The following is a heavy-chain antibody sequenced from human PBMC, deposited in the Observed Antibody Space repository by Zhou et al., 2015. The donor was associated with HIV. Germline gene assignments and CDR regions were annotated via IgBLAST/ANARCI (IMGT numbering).Heavy chain of an antibody. D-gene: IGHD2-2*01. CDR2: IVVGSGNT. V-gene: IGHV1-58*02. CDR1: GFTFTSSA. CDR3: AASDIVVVPAATGTYGMDV. Sequence: QMQLVQSGPEVKKPGTSVKVSCKASGFTFTSSAMQWVRQARGQRLEWIGWIVVGSGNTNYAQKFQERVTITRDMSTSTAYMELSSLRSEDTAVYYCAASDIVVVPAATGTYGMDVWGQGTTVTVSS. J-gene: IGHJ6*02.